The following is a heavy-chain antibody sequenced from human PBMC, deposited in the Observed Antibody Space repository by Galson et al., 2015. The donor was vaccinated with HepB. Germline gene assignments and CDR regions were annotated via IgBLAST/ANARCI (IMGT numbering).Heavy chain of an antibody. CDR2: ISSRRSYI. V-gene: IGHV3-21*01. CDR3: ATEAPRSSALDN. Sequence: SLRLSCAASGLTFNTYSMIWVRQAPGMGLEWVSTISSRRSYIYYADSVKGRFTISRDNAKNSLYLQMNGLRAEDTAVYYCATEAPRSSALDNWGQGTLVTVAS. D-gene: IGHD6-6*01. J-gene: IGHJ4*02. CDR1: GLTFNTYS.